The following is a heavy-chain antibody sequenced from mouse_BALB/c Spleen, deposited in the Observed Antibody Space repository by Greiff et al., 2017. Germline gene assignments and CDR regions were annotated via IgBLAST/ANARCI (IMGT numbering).Heavy chain of an antibody. V-gene: IGHV2-2*02. CDR3: DRNRHYCGRYAMDY. D-gene: IGHD1-1*01. CDR2: IWSGGST. J-gene: IGHJ4*01. Sequence: QVQLKESGPGLVQPSQSLSITCTVSGFSLTSYGVHWVRQSPGKGLEWLGVIWSGGSTDYNAAFISRLSISKDNSKSQAFFKMNSLQANDTAIYYCDRNRHYCGRYAMDYWGQGTSVTVSS. CDR1: GFSLTSYG.